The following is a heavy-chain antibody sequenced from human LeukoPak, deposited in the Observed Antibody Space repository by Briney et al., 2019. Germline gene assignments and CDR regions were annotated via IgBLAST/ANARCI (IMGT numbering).Heavy chain of an antibody. CDR3: ARVGYCSSTSCYERDYYYYGMDV. D-gene: IGHD2-2*01. CDR1: GFTFSDYY. J-gene: IGHJ6*04. V-gene: IGHV3-11*06. CDR2: ISSSSSYT. Sequence: PGGSLRLSCAASGFTFSDYYMIWIRQAPGKGLEWVSYISSSSSYTNYADSVKGRFTISRDNAKNSLYLQMNSLRAEDTAVYYCARVGYCSSTSCYERDYYYYGMDVWGKGTTVTVSS.